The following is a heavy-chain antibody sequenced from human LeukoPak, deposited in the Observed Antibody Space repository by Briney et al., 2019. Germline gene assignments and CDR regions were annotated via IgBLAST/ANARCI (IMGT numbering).Heavy chain of an antibody. CDR3: AKDPLLQRSGSYSP. CDR1: GYTFTSYG. Sequence: ASVKVSCKASGYTFTSYGISWVRQAPGQGLEWMGWISAYNGNTNYAQKFQGRVTMTTDTSTSTAYMELRSLRSDDTAVYYCAKDPLLQRSGSYSPWGQGTLVTVSS. D-gene: IGHD1-26*01. V-gene: IGHV1-18*01. CDR2: ISAYNGNT. J-gene: IGHJ5*02.